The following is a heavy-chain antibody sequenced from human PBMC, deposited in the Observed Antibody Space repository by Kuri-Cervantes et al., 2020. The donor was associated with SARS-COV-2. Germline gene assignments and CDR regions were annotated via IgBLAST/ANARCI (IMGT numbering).Heavy chain of an antibody. CDR1: GFTFSSYG. J-gene: IGHJ1*01. CDR2: IRYDGSNK. Sequence: GGSLRLSCAASGFTFSSYGMHWVRQAPGKGLEWVAFIRYDGSNKYYADPVKGRFTISRDNAKNSLYLQMNSLRAEDTAVYYCARGNKYLQHWGQGTLVTVSS. D-gene: IGHD1/OR15-1a*01. CDR3: ARGNKYLQH. V-gene: IGHV3-30*02.